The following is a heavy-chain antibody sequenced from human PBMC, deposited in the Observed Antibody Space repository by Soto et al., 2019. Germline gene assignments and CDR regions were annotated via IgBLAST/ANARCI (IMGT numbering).Heavy chain of an antibody. Sequence: QVQLVQSGAEVKKPGASVKVSCKASGYTFTSYAISWVRQAPGQGLEWMGWISAHNGNTDYAQKLQGRVTMTTDTSTTTAYMELRSLRSEDTAVNYWERSGPPAGYWGQGTVVTVSS. J-gene: IGHJ4*02. V-gene: IGHV1-18*01. CDR3: ERSGPPAGY. CDR1: GYTFTSYA. CDR2: ISAHNGNT. D-gene: IGHD3-10*01.